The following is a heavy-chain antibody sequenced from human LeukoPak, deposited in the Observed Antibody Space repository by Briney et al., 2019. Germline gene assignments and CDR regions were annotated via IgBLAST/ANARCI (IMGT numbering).Heavy chain of an antibody. CDR2: IYYSGST. CDR3: ARAGIVGDVSDY. D-gene: IGHD1-26*01. Sequence: SETLSLTCTVSGGSISSYYWSWIRQPPGKGLEWIGYIYYSGSTYYNPSLKSRVTISVDTSKNQFSLKLSSVTAADTAVYYCARAGIVGDVSDYWGQGTLVTVSS. CDR1: GGSISSYY. J-gene: IGHJ4*02. V-gene: IGHV4-30-4*08.